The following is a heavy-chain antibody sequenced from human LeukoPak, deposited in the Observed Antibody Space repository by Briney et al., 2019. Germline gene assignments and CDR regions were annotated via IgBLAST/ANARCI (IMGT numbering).Heavy chain of an antibody. J-gene: IGHJ4*02. CDR1: GFTFSSYG. D-gene: IGHD5-18*01. V-gene: IGHV3-30*02. CDR3: AKERDTAMVTIDY. Sequence: GGSLRLSCAASGFTFSSYGMHWVRQAPGKGLEWVAFIRYDGSNKYYADSVKGRFTISRDNSKNTLYLQMNSLRAENTAVYYCAKERDTAMVTIDYWGQGTLVTVSS. CDR2: IRYDGSNK.